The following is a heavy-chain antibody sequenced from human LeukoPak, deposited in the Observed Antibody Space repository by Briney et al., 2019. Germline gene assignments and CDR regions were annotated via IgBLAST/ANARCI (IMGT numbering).Heavy chain of an antibody. Sequence: PSETLSLTCTVSGGSISSYYWSWMRQPAGKGLEWIGRIYTSGSTNYNPSLKSRVTMSVDTSKNQFSLKLSSVTAADTAVYYCARDQSGSRYYDFWNGYQAWFDTWGQGTLVTVSS. D-gene: IGHD3-3*01. CDR2: IYTSGST. CDR3: ARDQSGSRYYDFWNGYQAWFDT. V-gene: IGHV4-4*07. CDR1: GGSISSYY. J-gene: IGHJ5*02.